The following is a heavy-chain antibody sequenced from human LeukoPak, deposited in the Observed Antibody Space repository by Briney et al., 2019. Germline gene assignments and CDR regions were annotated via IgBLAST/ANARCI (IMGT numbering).Heavy chain of an antibody. J-gene: IGHJ5*02. Sequence: SETLSLTCTVSGGSISSGDYYWSWIRQPPGKGLELIWYIYYSGSTYYNPSLKSRLTISVDTSKNQFSLKLSSVAAADTAVYYCARGHSPPTIAADGTIPENWFDPWGEGTLVSVFS. V-gene: IGHV4-30-4*01. CDR3: ARGHSPPTIAADGTIPENWFDP. CDR2: IYYSGST. D-gene: IGHD6-13*01. CDR1: GGSISSGDYY.